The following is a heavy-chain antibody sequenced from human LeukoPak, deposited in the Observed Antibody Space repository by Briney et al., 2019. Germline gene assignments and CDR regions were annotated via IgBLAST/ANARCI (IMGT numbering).Heavy chain of an antibody. CDR2: MDPNSGNT. V-gene: IGHV1-8*01. CDR3: ARNPANDYGGNDQDY. D-gene: IGHD4-23*01. CDR1: GYTFTSYD. Sequence: GASVKVSCKASGYTFTSYDINWVRQATGQGLEWMGWMDPNSGNTGYAQKFQGRVTMTRNTSISTAYMERSSLRSEDTAVYYCARNPANDYGGNDQDYWGQGTLVTVSS. J-gene: IGHJ4*02.